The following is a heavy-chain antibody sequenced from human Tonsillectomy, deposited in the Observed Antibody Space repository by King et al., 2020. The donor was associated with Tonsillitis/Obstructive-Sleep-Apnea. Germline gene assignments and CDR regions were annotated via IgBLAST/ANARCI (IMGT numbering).Heavy chain of an antibody. J-gene: IGHJ4*02. D-gene: IGHD2-2*01. CDR1: GVTFSSYA. CDR2: NSCSGGST. CDR3: AKDHPYCSSTGCYFDY. Sequence: VQLVESGGGLVQPGGSLILPFAASGVTFSSYAMSLVRQAPGKGLEWASLNSCSGGSTYYVDPVKGRFTISRDNSKNTLYLPINSLRAEDTAVYYCAKDHPYCSSTGCYFDYWGQGTLVTVSS. V-gene: IGHV3-23*04.